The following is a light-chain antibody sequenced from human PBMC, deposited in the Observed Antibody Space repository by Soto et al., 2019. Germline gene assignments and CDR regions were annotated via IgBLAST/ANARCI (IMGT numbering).Light chain of an antibody. CDR1: SSDVGAYNY. CDR3: CSYTSSMANV. Sequence: QPVLTQPASVSGSPGQSITISCSGTSSDVGAYNYVSWYQQHPGKAPKLMIYDVSNRPSGVSNRFSGSKSGNTASLTISGLQAEDEADYYCCSYTSSMANVFGTGTKLTVL. CDR2: DVS. V-gene: IGLV2-14*01. J-gene: IGLJ1*01.